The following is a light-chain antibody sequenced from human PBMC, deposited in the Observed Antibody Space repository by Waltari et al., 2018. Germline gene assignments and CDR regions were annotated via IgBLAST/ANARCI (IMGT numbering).Light chain of an antibody. V-gene: IGKV4-1*01. Sequence: DIVMTQSPDSLAGSLGERATVSFNSRLSLLYSSNNKNYLAWYQQKTGPPPNLLIHWAPTRASGVPDRFSGSGSGTDFTLTISSVQADDVAVYYCQQFYETPLTFGGGTKVEIK. J-gene: IGKJ4*01. CDR3: QQFYETPLT. CDR2: WAP. CDR1: LSLLYSSNNKNY.